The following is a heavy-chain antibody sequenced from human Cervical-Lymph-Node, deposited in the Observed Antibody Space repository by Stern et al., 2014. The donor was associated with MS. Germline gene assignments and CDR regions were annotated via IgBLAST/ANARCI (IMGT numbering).Heavy chain of an antibody. D-gene: IGHD4-17*01. CDR1: GGSFSGYY. CDR2: INHSGST. Sequence: QVQLQQWGAGLLKPSETLSLTCAVYGGSFSGYYWSWIRQPPGKGLEWIGEINHSGSTNYNPSLKSGVTIPVDPSKNQFSRKLSSGTAADTAVYSCARDTVTTRRMDVWGQGTTVTVSS. J-gene: IGHJ6*02. CDR3: ARDTVTTRRMDV. V-gene: IGHV4-34*01.